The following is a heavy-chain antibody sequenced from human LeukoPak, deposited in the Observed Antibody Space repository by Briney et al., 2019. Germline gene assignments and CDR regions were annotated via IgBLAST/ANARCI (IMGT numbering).Heavy chain of an antibody. J-gene: IGHJ5*02. CDR1: GGSISSTSYY. V-gene: IGHV4-39*01. Sequence: PSDTLSLTCSVSGGSISSTSYYWGCIRQPPGKGLEWIGSIYYSGNAYYNPSLKSRVTISVDTSKNQFSLKLSSVTAADTAVYYCACAAGYSYDNWFDPWGQGTLVTVSS. D-gene: IGHD5-18*01. CDR2: IYYSGNA. CDR3: ACAAGYSYDNWFDP.